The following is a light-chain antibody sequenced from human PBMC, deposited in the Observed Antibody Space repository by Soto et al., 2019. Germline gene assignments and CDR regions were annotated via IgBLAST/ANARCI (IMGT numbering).Light chain of an antibody. V-gene: IGKV1-12*01. Sequence: DIQLTQSPSSVSASVGDRVTITCRASQDIGTWLAWYQQKPGKAPKLLIYVASNLQIGVTSRFIGAGAGTDFNLTITLLQPEDFATYHCQQDDSCPFTFGPGTKVDFK. CDR2: VAS. J-gene: IGKJ3*01. CDR1: QDIGTW. CDR3: QQDDSCPFT.